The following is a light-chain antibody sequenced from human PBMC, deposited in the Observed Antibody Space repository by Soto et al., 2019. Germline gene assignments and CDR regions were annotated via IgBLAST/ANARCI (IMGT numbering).Light chain of an antibody. J-gene: IGLJ1*01. Sequence: QSVLTQPRSVSGSPGQSVTISCTGTSSDVGGYNYVSWYQQHPGKAPKLMIYDVSKRPSGVPDRFSGSKSGNTASLTISGLQAEDEADYICAAWDDSLNGYVFGLGTKVTVL. CDR3: AAWDDSLNGYV. CDR2: DVS. V-gene: IGLV2-11*01. CDR1: SSDVGGYNY.